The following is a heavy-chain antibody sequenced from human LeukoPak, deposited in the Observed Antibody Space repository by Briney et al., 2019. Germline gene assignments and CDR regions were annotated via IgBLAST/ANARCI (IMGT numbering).Heavy chain of an antibody. CDR2: IRSSSSPI. V-gene: IGHV3-48*04. CDR1: GFTFSSYI. J-gene: IGHJ4*02. Sequence: PGGSLRLSCAASGFTFSSYIMNWVRQAPGKGLEWVSYIRSSSSPIYYADSVKGRFTISRDNAKNSLYLQMNSLRAEDTAVYYCVRGSYGAYDYWGQGSLVTVSS. CDR3: VRGSYGAYDY. D-gene: IGHD4-17*01.